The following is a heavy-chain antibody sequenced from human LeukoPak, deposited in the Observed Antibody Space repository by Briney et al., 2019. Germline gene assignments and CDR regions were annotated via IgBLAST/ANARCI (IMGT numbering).Heavy chain of an antibody. CDR2: ISSSGGGT. D-gene: IGHD6-13*01. CDR1: GFTFSNYG. J-gene: IGHJ4*02. CDR3: AVTRRSSWYYDY. Sequence: GGSLRLSCAASGFTFSNYGMSWVRQAPGKGLEWISFISSSGGGTYYADSVKGRFTLSRDNSKNTLYLQMNSLRAEDTAVYYCAVTRRSSWYYDYWGQGTLSQSPQ. V-gene: IGHV3-23*01.